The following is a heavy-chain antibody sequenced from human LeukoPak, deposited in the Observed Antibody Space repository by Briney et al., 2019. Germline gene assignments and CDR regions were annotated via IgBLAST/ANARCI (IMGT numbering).Heavy chain of an antibody. V-gene: IGHV1-18*01. CDR2: ISGSSSNT. D-gene: IGHD3-16*01. Sequence: ASVKVSCKAYGYTFMSHGISWVRQAPGQGLEWMGWISGSSSNTNYAQRLQGRVTMTTDTPTTTAYMELRSLRSDDTAVYYCARATGTWGHDGFDIWGQGTMVTVSS. CDR3: ARATGTWGHDGFDI. CDR1: GYTFMSHG. J-gene: IGHJ3*02.